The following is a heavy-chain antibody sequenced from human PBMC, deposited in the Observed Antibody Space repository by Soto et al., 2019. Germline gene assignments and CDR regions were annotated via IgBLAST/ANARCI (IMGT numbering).Heavy chain of an antibody. CDR2: INHTGGT. CDR3: ATRITVFGLLIPPFDP. Sequence: QVHLQQWGAGLLKPSETLSLTCAVYGGSVTGYYWNWLRQPPGKGLEWIGEINHTGGTHYNPSLKSRVTLSVDTTKNQFSLRLSSVTAADTAIYYCATRITVFGLLIPPFDPWGQGTQVTVSS. D-gene: IGHD3-3*01. V-gene: IGHV4-34*02. J-gene: IGHJ5*02. CDR1: GGSVTGYY.